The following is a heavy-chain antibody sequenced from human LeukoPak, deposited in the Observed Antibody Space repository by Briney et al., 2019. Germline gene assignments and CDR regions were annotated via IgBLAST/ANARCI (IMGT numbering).Heavy chain of an antibody. CDR2: INPNSGGT. CDR1: GYTFTGYY. CDR3: ARDGMVRAFGAFDI. D-gene: IGHD3-10*01. V-gene: IGHV1-2*02. J-gene: IGHJ3*02. Sequence: GASVKASCKASGYTFTGYYMHWVRQAPGEGLEWMGWINPNSGGTNYAQKFQGRVTMTRDTSISTAYMELSRLRSDDTAVYYCARDGMVRAFGAFDIWGQGTMVTVSS.